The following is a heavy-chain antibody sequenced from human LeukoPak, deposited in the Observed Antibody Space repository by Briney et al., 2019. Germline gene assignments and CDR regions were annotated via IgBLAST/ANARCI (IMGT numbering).Heavy chain of an antibody. Sequence: SSVKVSCKDSVYTFTGYYMQWVRQAPGQGREWMGWINPNSGGTNYAQKFQGRVTMTRDTSISTAYMELSRLRSDDTAVYYCARVTYYYDSSGPGHAFDISGQGTMVTVSS. CDR3: ARVTYYYDSSGPGHAFDI. V-gene: IGHV1-2*02. CDR1: VYTFTGYY. CDR2: INPNSGGT. J-gene: IGHJ3*02. D-gene: IGHD3-22*01.